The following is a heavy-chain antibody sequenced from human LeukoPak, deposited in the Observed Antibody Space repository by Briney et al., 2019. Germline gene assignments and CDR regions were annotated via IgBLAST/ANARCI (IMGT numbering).Heavy chain of an antibody. D-gene: IGHD3-22*01. CDR1: GFTFSSHA. J-gene: IGHJ5*02. Sequence: GGSLRLSCAASGFTFSSHAMSWVRQAPGKGLEWVSAISGSGGSTYYADSVKGRFTISRDNSKNTLYLQMNSLRAEDTAVYYCAKDQGIVVVNTNWFDPWGQGTLVTVSS. V-gene: IGHV3-23*01. CDR2: ISGSGGST. CDR3: AKDQGIVVVNTNWFDP.